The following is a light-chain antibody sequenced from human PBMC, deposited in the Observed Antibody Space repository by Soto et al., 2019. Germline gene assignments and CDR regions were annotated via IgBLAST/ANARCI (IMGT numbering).Light chain of an antibody. CDR3: SSYAGSNNFV. CDR2: QVS. Sequence: QSALTQPPSASGSPGQSVTISCTGTSSDVGTYNYVSWYQQHPGKAPKLMIYQVSKRPSGVPDRFSGSKSGNTASLTVSGLQAEDEADYYCSSYAGSNNFVFGTGTRSPS. V-gene: IGLV2-8*01. J-gene: IGLJ1*01. CDR1: SSDVGTYNY.